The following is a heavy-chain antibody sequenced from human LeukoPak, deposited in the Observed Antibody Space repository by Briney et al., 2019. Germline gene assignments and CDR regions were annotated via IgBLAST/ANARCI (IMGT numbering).Heavy chain of an antibody. CDR2: ISNDGSNK. CDR3: ARDSSSWYSYTSYYFDY. D-gene: IGHD6-13*01. CDR1: GFTFSSYA. V-gene: IGHV3-30*04. Sequence: GGSLRLSCAASGFTFSSYAMHWVRQAPGKGLEWVAVISNDGSNKYYADSVKGRFTISRDNSKNTLYLQMNSLRAEDTAVYYCARDSSSWYSYTSYYFDYWGQGTLVTVSS. J-gene: IGHJ4*02.